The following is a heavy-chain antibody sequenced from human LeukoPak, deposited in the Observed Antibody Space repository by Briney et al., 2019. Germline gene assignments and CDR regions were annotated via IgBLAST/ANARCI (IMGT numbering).Heavy chain of an antibody. CDR3: ASSPRSLYSSSWYTKYHWFDP. D-gene: IGHD6-13*01. CDR2: INHRGST. V-gene: IGHV4-34*01. J-gene: IGHJ5*02. CDR1: GGSFSGYY. Sequence: SETLSLTCAVYGGSFSGYYWSWIRQPPGKGLEWIGEINHRGSTNYNPSLKSRVTISVATSKNQFSLKLRSVTAEDTAVYYCASSPRSLYSSSWYTKYHWFDPWGQGTLVTVSS.